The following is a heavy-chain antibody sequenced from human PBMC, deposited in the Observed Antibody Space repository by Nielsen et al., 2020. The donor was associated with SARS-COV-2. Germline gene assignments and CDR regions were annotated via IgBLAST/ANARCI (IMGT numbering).Heavy chain of an antibody. CDR1: GGSFSGYY. V-gene: IGHV4-34*01. D-gene: IGHD5-18*01. J-gene: IGHJ6*02. CDR3: ARVGYRWYYYYGMDV. CDR2: INHSGST. Sequence: SETLSLTCAVYGGSFSGYYWSWIRQPPGKGLEWIGEINHSGSTNYNPSLKSRVTISVDTSKNQFSLKLSSVTAADTAVYYCARVGYRWYYYYGMDVWGQGTTVTVSS.